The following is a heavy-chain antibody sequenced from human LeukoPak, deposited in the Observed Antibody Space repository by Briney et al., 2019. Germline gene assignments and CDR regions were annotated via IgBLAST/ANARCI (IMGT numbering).Heavy chain of an antibody. Sequence: ETLSLTCVVYGGSFSGYYWSWVRQAPGKGLEWVSAISGSGGSTYYADSVKGRFTISRDNSKNTLYLQMNSLRAEDTAVYYCAKDSGSYFSYWGQGTLVTVSS. D-gene: IGHD1-26*01. V-gene: IGHV3-23*01. CDR2: ISGSGGST. CDR1: GGSFSGYY. CDR3: AKDSGSYFSY. J-gene: IGHJ4*02.